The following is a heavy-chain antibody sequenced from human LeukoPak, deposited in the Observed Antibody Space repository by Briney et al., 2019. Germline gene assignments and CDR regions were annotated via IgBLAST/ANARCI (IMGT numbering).Heavy chain of an antibody. CDR3: ARGVGSGSRLRAGDY. CDR2: INHNGNVN. CDR1: GFTFSSYW. J-gene: IGHJ4*02. D-gene: IGHD1-26*01. V-gene: IGHV3-7*03. Sequence: PGGSLRLSCAASGFTFSSYWMNWARQAPGKGLEWVASINHNGNVNYYVDSVKGRFTISRDNAKNSLYLQMSNLRAEDTAVYFCARGVGSGSRLRAGDYWGQGTLVTVSS.